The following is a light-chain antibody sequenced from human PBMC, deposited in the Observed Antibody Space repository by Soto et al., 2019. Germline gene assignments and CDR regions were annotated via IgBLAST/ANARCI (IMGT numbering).Light chain of an antibody. CDR2: GAF. Sequence: EIVLTQSPGTLSLSPGERATLSCRASQNVSSNYLAWYQQRPGQAPRLLMYGAFIRATGIPDRISGSGSGTDFTVTISRLEPEDFAVYYCQQYLTSPKTLGQGTKVDIK. CDR3: QQYLTSPKT. J-gene: IGKJ1*01. CDR1: QNVSSNY. V-gene: IGKV3-20*01.